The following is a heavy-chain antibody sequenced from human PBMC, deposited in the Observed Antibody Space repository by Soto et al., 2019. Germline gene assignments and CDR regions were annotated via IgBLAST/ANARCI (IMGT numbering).Heavy chain of an antibody. V-gene: IGHV1-69*13. CDR1: GGTFSSYA. D-gene: IGHD3-9*01. Sequence: GASVKVSCKASGGTFSSYAISWVRQAPGQGLEWMGGIIPIFGTANYAQKFQGRVTITADESTSTAYMELSSLRSEDTAVYYCASGLRLVIGSGGDSDYWGQGTLVTVSS. CDR3: ASGLRLVIGSGGDSDY. J-gene: IGHJ4*02. CDR2: IIPIFGTA.